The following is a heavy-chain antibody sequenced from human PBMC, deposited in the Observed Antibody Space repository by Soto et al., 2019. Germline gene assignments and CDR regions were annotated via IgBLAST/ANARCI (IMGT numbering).Heavy chain of an antibody. CDR3: ARQYCSSTTCFRGWLDP. CDR1: GYSFTKYG. CDR2: IYPGDSDT. V-gene: IGHV5-51*01. J-gene: IGHJ5*02. D-gene: IGHD2-2*01. Sequence: GESLKISCKGSGYSFTKYGIGWVRQMPGRGLEWMGSIYPGDSDTRYSPSFRGQVSISADKSITTAFLRWRSLKASDTAMYFCARQYCSSTTCFRGWLDPWGQGTQVTVSS.